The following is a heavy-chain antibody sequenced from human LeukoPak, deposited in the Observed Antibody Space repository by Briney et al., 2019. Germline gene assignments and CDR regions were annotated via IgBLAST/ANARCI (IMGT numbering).Heavy chain of an antibody. J-gene: IGHJ4*02. CDR2: ISPGGGST. CDR1: GYTFTSYG. Sequence: ASVKVSCKASGYTFTSYGISWVRQAPGQGLEWMGGISPGGGSTSYAQKFQGRVTMTRDTSTSTVYMEVSSLKYEDTAVYYCARVQGSGFDYWGQGTLVTVSS. V-gene: IGHV1-46*01. CDR3: ARVQGSGFDY.